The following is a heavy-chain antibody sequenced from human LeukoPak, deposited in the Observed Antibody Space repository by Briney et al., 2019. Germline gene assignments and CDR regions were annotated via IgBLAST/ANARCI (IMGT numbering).Heavy chain of an antibody. D-gene: IGHD5-18*01. V-gene: IGHV1-69*13. CDR3: ARDPTSAVDTAMYWDNWFDP. Sequence: ASVKVSCKASGGTFSSCAISWVRQAPGQGLEWMGGIIPIFGTANYAQKFQGRVTITADESTSTAYMELSSLRSEDTAVYYCARDPTSAVDTAMYWDNWFDPWGQGTLVTVSS. J-gene: IGHJ5*02. CDR2: IIPIFGTA. CDR1: GGTFSSCA.